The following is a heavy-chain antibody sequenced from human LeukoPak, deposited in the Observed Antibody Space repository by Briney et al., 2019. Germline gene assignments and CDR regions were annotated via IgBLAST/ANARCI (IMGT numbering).Heavy chain of an antibody. CDR3: ARSGWRWLQLRGASDY. Sequence: PSETLSLTCTVSGGSISSYDWSWIRQPAGKGLEWIGRIYTSGSTNYNPSLKSRVTISVDTSKNQFSLKLSSVTAADTAVYYCARSGWRWLQLRGASDYWGQGTLVTVSS. V-gene: IGHV4-4*07. D-gene: IGHD5-24*01. J-gene: IGHJ4*02. CDR1: GGSISSYD. CDR2: IYTSGST.